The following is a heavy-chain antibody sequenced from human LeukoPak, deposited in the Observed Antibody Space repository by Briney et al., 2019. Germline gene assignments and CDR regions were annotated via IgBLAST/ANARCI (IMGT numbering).Heavy chain of an antibody. CDR1: GYSFTSYW. CDR2: IYPGDSDT. CDR3: ARLGVPAAISLSWFDP. V-gene: IGHV5-51*01. D-gene: IGHD2-2*01. Sequence: GESLKISCKGSGYSFTSYWIGWLRQMPGKGLEWMGIIYPGDSDTRYSPSFQGQVTISADKSISTAYLQWSSLKASDTAMYYCARLGVPAAISLSWFDPWGQGTLVTVSS. J-gene: IGHJ5*02.